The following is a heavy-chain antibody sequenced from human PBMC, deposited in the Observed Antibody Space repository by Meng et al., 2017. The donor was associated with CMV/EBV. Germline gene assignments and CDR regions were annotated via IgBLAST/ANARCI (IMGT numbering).Heavy chain of an antibody. V-gene: IGHV3-33*06. CDR1: GFTFSSYG. J-gene: IGHJ1*01. CDR3: AKDLYGDYRAEYFQH. D-gene: IGHD4-17*01. Sequence: GEPLKISCAASGFTFSSYGMHWVRQAPGKGLEWVAVIWYDGSNKYYADSVKGRFTISRDNSKNTLYLQMNSLRAEDTAVYYCAKDLYGDYRAEYFQHWGQGTLVTVSS. CDR2: IWYDGSNK.